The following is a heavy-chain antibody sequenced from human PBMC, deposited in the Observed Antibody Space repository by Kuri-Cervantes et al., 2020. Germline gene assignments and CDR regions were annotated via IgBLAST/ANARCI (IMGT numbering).Heavy chain of an antibody. V-gene: IGHV3-53*01. J-gene: IGHJ2*01. CDR2: IYSGGST. D-gene: IGHD6-6*01. Sequence: GESLKISCAASGFTVSSNYMSWVRQAPGKGLEWVSVIYSGGSTYYADSVKGRFTISRDNAKSTLYLQMNSLRAEDTAVYYCARDQYTSPRAQRGFFDLWGRGTLVTVSS. CDR3: ARDQYTSPRAQRGFFDL. CDR1: GFTVSSNY.